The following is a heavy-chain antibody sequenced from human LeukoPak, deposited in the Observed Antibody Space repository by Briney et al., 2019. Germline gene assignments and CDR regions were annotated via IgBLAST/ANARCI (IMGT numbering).Heavy chain of an antibody. CDR1: GGSISSYY. J-gene: IGHJ4*02. D-gene: IGHD1-26*01. CDR3: ARGMAGDFDY. CDR2: IYYSGSA. Sequence: PSETLSPTCTVSGGSISSYYWSWIRQPPGKGLEWIGYIYYSGSANYNPSLKSRVTISVDTSKNQFSLKLSSVTAADTAVYYCARGMAGDFDYWGQGTLVTVSS. V-gene: IGHV4-59*01.